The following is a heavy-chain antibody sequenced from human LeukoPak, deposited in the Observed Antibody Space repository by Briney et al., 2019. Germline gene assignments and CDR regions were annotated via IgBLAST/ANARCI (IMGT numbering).Heavy chain of an antibody. J-gene: IGHJ4*02. V-gene: IGHV4-59*08. Sequence: SETLSLTCTVSGGSISSYYWSWIRQPPGKGLEWVGYISYSGTTNYNPSLKSRVTISVDTSKNQFSLKLSSVTAADTAVYYCARHLDSGWCDYWGQGTLVTVSS. D-gene: IGHD6-19*01. CDR1: GGSISSYY. CDR3: ARHLDSGWCDY. CDR2: ISYSGTT.